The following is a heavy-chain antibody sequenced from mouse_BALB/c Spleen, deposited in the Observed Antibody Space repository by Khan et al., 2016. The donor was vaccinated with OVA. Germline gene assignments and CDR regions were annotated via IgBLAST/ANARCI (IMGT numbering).Heavy chain of an antibody. CDR3: TRHGYVAWFTY. V-gene: IGHV1S135*01. Sequence: EVQLQQSGPELMKPGASVKISCKASGYSFTSYYIHWVMQSHGKSLEWIGSIDPFSGDTTYNQNFKGKATLTVDTSSSPAYIHLSNLTSEDSAVYYCTRHGYVAWFTYWGQGTLVTVAA. CDR1: GYSFTSYY. CDR2: IDPFSGDT. J-gene: IGHJ3*01.